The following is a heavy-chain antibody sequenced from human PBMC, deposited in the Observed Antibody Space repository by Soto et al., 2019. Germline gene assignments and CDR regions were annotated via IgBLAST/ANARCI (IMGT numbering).Heavy chain of an antibody. D-gene: IGHD3-16*01. V-gene: IGHV1-69*01. J-gene: IGHJ3*02. CDR3: TRGVTANYMGGDAFEI. CDR2: IMPIFGTA. Sequence: QVLLVQSGAEVKKPGSSVKVTCKASGGTFSSYTISWVRQAPGQGLEYMGGIMPIFGTATYTQSVQDRVTITADESTSTVYMVLRSLTSDDTAVYYCTRGVTANYMGGDAFEIWGQGTMVTVSS. CDR1: GGTFSSYT.